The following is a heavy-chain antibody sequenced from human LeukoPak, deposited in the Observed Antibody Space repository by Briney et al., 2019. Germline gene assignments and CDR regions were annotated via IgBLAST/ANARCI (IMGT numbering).Heavy chain of an antibody. CDR2: ISSSSSSI. CDR1: GFTFSSYS. D-gene: IGHD3-10*02. Sequence: PGGSLRLSCAASGFTFSSYSMNWVRQAPGKGLEWVSSISSSSSSIYHADSVEGRFTISRDSAKNSLSLQMNSLRAEDTAVYYCARNVQYYHYGMDVWGQGTTVTVSS. CDR3: ARNVQYYHYGMDV. V-gene: IGHV3-21*06. J-gene: IGHJ6*02.